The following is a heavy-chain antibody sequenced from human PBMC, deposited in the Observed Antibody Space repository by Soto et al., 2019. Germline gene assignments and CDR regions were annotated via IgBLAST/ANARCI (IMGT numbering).Heavy chain of an antibody. CDR2: IYHNENT. Sequence: PSETLSLTCSFSCGSINSDDFYWSCIRQSPGRGLEWMGYIYHNENTYYNPSLGSRIAISIDTSKNKFSLRLSSVTATDTAVYYCARRYCSATSCLNWFDPWGQGTLVTVSS. D-gene: IGHD2-15*01. V-gene: IGHV4-30-4*01. J-gene: IGHJ5*02. CDR3: ARRYCSATSCLNWFDP. CDR1: CGSINSDDFY.